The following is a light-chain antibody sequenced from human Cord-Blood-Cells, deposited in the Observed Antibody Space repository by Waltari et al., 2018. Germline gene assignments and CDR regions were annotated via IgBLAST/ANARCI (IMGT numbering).Light chain of an antibody. Sequence: QSALTQPRSVSGSPGPSVPIYCPRTSSDVGGYNYVSWYQQHPGKAPKLIISDVTKRPSGVPDRFSGSKSGNTASLTISGLQAEDEADYYCCSYAGSYTLVFGGGTKLTVL. CDR3: CSYAGSYTLV. J-gene: IGLJ2*01. V-gene: IGLV2-11*01. CDR1: SSDVGGYNY. CDR2: DVT.